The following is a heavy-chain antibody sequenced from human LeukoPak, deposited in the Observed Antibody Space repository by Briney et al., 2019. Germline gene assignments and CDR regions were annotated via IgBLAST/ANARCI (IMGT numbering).Heavy chain of an antibody. V-gene: IGHV4-4*07. J-gene: IGHJ6*03. Sequence: SETLSRTCTVSSGSISSYYWSWIRQPAGKGLEWIGRIYTSGSTNYNPSLKSRVTMSVDTSKNQFSLKLSSVTAADTAVYYCARGQRGSYYYYYMDVWGKGTTVTVSS. CDR3: ARGQRGSYYYYYMDV. CDR2: IYTSGST. CDR1: SGSISSYY.